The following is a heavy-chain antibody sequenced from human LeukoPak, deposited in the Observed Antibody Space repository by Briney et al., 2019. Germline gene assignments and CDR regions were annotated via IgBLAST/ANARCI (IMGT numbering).Heavy chain of an antibody. CDR2: IWSDGSNK. D-gene: IGHD1-26*01. CDR3: AKDRGATGSDWFDP. CDR1: GFTFSSYG. Sequence: GKSLRLSCAVSGFTFSSYGMHWVRQAPAKGLGWVAVIWSDGSNKDYADSVKGRFTISRDNSKNTLYLEMNRLRAEDTAVYYCAKDRGATGSDWFDPWGQGTLVSVSS. V-gene: IGHV3-33*06. J-gene: IGHJ5*02.